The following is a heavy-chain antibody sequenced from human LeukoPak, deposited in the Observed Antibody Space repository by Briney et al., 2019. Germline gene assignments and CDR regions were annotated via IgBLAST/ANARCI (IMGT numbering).Heavy chain of an antibody. V-gene: IGHV3-23*01. CDR1: GFTFNNYA. J-gene: IGHJ4*02. D-gene: IGHD3-22*01. CDR3: AKAKYYYDSSGYPDY. Sequence: GGSLRLSCATSGFTFNNYAMSWVRQAPGKGLEWVSAISSTGIAAYYADSVKGRFTISRDNSKNTLYLQMNSLRAEDTAVYYCAKAKYYYDSSGYPDYWGQGTLVTVSS. CDR2: ISSTGIAA.